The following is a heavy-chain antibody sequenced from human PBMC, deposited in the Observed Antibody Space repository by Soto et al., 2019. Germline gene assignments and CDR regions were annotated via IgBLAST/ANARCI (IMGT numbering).Heavy chain of an antibody. CDR1: GFNFINAW. CDR3: SALGV. V-gene: IGHV3-15*07. CDR2: IKSKTDGGTT. J-gene: IGHJ6*02. Sequence: EVQPVESGGGLVEPGGSLRLSCAASGFNFINAWMHWVRQAPGKGLEWVGRIKSKTDGGTTDYAAPVKGRLIISRDDSKNTLYLQINSLKMEDTAVYYCSALGVWGQGTTVTVSS. D-gene: IGHD1-26*01.